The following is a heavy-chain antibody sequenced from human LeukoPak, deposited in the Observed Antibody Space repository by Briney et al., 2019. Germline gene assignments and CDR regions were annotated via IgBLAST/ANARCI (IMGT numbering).Heavy chain of an antibody. J-gene: IGHJ4*02. CDR3: ARDGASGYYYYFDY. Sequence: PSETLSLTCAVSGGSISSSNWWSWVRQPPGQGLEWIGEIYHSGSTNYNPSLKSRVTISVDKSKNQFSLKLSSVTAADTAVYYCARDGASGYYYYFDYWGQGTLVTVSS. CDR1: GGSISSSNW. V-gene: IGHV4-4*02. D-gene: IGHD3-22*01. CDR2: IYHSGST.